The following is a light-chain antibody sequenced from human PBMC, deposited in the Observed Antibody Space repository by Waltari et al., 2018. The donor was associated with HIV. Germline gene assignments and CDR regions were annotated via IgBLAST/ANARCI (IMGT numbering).Light chain of an antibody. J-gene: IGLJ1*01. Sequence: QSALTQPASVSGSPGQSITISCIGSSNDVGDYNHVAWYQQPPDKAPKLLIYDVTNRPPGVSNRFSCSKSGNTASLAISGLQAEDEADYFCTAYKYSTRSYVFGTGTKVTVL. CDR2: DVT. V-gene: IGLV2-14*03. CDR1: SNDVGDYNH. CDR3: TAYKYSTRSYV.